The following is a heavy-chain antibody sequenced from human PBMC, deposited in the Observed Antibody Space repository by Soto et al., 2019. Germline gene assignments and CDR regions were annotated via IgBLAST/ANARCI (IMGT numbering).Heavy chain of an antibody. Sequence: EVQLVESGGGLVQPGGSLTLSCAASGFAFSDYGMMWVRQAPGKGLECISFICGTAIYSADSGRGRFTVSRYNAKHSLSLQMTNPRAADTAVYYWARDRGSMATVDTMRGYWGQGVLVTVSS. CDR2: ICGTAI. CDR1: GFAFSDYG. D-gene: IGHD5-12*01. CDR3: ARDRGSMATVDTMRGY. V-gene: IGHV3-48*01. J-gene: IGHJ4*02.